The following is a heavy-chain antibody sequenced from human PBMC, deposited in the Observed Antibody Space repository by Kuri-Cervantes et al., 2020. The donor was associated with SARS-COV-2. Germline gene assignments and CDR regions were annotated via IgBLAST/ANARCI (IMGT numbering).Heavy chain of an antibody. CDR1: GFTFNSYW. V-gene: IGHV3-7*01. Sequence: LSLTCAASGFTFNSYWMTWVRQAPGKGLEWVATINQDGSEKHYVDSVKGRFTISRDNAKNSLYLQMNSLRAEDTAVYYCARDRLTMVRGVITTDYYYYGMDVWGQGTTVTVSS. CDR3: ARDRLTMVRGVITTDYYYYGMDV. CDR2: INQDGSEK. D-gene: IGHD3-10*01. J-gene: IGHJ6*02.